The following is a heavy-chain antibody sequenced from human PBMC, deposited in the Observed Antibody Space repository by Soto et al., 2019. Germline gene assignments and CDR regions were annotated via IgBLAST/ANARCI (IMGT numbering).Heavy chain of an antibody. CDR2: TYYRSKWYN. J-gene: IGHJ6*02. V-gene: IGHV6-1*01. CDR1: GGSVSSNNAA. CDR3: ARESYGSGSYDGMDV. Sequence: SQTLSLTCAISGGSVSSNNAAWNWIRQSPSRGLEWLGRTYYRSKWYNDYAVSVKSRIDINPDTSKNQFSLQLNSVSPEDTAMYYCARESYGSGSYDGMDVWGQGTTVTVSS. D-gene: IGHD3-10*01.